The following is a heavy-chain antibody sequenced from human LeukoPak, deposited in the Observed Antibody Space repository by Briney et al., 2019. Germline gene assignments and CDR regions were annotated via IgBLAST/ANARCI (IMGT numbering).Heavy chain of an antibody. CDR1: GFTFSSYG. CDR2: ISYDGSNK. V-gene: IGHV3-30*18. J-gene: IGHJ4*02. D-gene: IGHD6-19*01. CDR3: AKDLILKYSSGWYEDY. Sequence: GGALRLSCAASGFTFSSYGMPWVRQAPGKGLEWVAVISYDGSNKYYADSVKGRFTISRDNSKNTLYLQMNSLRAEDTAVYYCAKDLILKYSSGWYEDYWGQGTLVTVSS.